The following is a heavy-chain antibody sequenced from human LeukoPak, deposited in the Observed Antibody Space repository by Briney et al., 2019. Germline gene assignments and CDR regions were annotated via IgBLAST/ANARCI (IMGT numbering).Heavy chain of an antibody. J-gene: IGHJ5*02. CDR2: INAGNGNT. Sequence: PSASVKVSCKASGYTFTSYAMHWVRQAPGQRLEWMGWINAGNGNTKYSQKFQGRVTITRDTSASTAYMELSSLRSEDTAVYYCARDKESAGYYSGWFDPWGQGTLVTVSS. CDR3: ARDKESAGYYSGWFDP. D-gene: IGHD3-22*01. CDR1: GYTFTSYA. V-gene: IGHV1-3*01.